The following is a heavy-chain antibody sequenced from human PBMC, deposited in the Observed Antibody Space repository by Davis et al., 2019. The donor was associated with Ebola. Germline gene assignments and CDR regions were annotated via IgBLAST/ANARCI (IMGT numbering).Heavy chain of an antibody. Sequence: SVKVSCKASGYTFTSYGISWVRQAPGQGLEWMGGIIPIFGTANYAQKFQGRVTITADKSTSTAYMELSSLKSEDTAVYYCARDHSGDIVVVVGAPGWFDPWGQGTLVTVSS. V-gene: IGHV1-69*06. CDR1: GYTFTSYG. CDR2: IIPIFGTA. J-gene: IGHJ5*02. CDR3: ARDHSGDIVVVVGAPGWFDP. D-gene: IGHD2-15*01.